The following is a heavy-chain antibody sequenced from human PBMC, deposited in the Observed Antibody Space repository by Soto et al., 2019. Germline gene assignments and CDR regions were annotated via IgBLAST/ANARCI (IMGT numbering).Heavy chain of an antibody. Sequence: SETLSLTCTVSGASISNHYWSWIRQSPGKGLEWIGYVSNTGITSYSRSIQGRVTISVDTSKNQFSLKLSSVTAADTAVYYCARHETPPNHLTGYYSDYYYGMDVWGQGTTVTVSS. CDR3: ARHETPPNHLTGYYSDYYYGMDV. CDR1: GASISNHY. CDR2: VSNTGIT. J-gene: IGHJ6*02. V-gene: IGHV4-59*08. D-gene: IGHD3-9*01.